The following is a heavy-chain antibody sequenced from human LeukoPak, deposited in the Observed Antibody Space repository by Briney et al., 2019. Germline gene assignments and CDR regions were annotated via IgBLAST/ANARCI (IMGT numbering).Heavy chain of an antibody. D-gene: IGHD6-19*01. Sequence: ASETLSLTCTVSGGSISSSSYYWGWIRQPPGKGLEWIGSIYYSGSTYYNPSLKSRVTISVDTSKNQFSLKLSSVTAADTAVYYCARGLGRPLIAVAPAAYYFDYWGQGTLVTVSS. J-gene: IGHJ4*02. CDR3: ARGLGRPLIAVAPAAYYFDY. V-gene: IGHV4-39*07. CDR1: GGSISSSSYY. CDR2: IYYSGST.